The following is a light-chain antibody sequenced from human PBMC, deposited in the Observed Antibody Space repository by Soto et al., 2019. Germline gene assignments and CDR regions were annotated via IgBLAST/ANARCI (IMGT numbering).Light chain of an antibody. V-gene: IGKV1-5*03. Sequence: DIQMTQSPSTLSASVGDRVTITCRASQSISNWLAWYQQKPGKAPNLLIYKASNLEGGVPSRFSGSGSGTEFTLTISSLQPDDFATYYCQQYNSSFGQGTKVEIK. CDR2: KAS. CDR3: QQYNSS. J-gene: IGKJ1*01. CDR1: QSISNW.